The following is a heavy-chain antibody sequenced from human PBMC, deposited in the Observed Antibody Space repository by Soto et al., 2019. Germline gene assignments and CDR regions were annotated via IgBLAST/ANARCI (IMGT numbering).Heavy chain of an antibody. CDR2: ISFHEIDK. J-gene: IGHJ4*02. Sequence: QVQLVESGGGVVQPGMSLRLSCVASGFPLRSFGVHWVRQAPGKGLDWVAFISFHEIDKYYADSVKGRFTISKDNSKNTLYLEMNRLRPEDTAVYYCARGDRDVDYWGRGTLLTVSS. V-gene: IGHV3-30*03. CDR3: ARGDRDVDY. CDR1: GFPLRSFG.